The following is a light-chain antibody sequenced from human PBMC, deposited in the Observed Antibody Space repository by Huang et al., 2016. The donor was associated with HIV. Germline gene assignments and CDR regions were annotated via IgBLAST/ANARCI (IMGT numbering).Light chain of an antibody. J-gene: IGKJ4*01. CDR1: QSVNSD. CDR3: QQYNDWPPLT. CDR2: GAS. V-gene: IGKV3-15*01. Sequence: EIEMTQSPATLSVSPGERATLSCRASQSVNSDLAWYQQKPGQAPRLLIYGASTRATGSPAKFNATGSGTEFSLSISNLQSEDFAIYYCQQYNDWPPLTFGGGTKVEI.